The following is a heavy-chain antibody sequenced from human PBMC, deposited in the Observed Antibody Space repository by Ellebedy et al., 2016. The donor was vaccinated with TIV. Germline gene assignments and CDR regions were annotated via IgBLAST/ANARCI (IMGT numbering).Heavy chain of an antibody. CDR1: GYTFTGSY. D-gene: IGHD2-2*01. V-gene: IGHV1-2*02. CDR2: INPNSGGT. CDR3: AVGYCSRSSYALDY. J-gene: IGHJ4*02. Sequence: AASVKVSCKASGYTFTGSYMHWVRQAPGQGLEWIGWINPNSGGTKLAQKFQGRFTMHRDTSISTACMEVSRLRSADTADSYCAVGYCSRSSYALDYWGQGTLVTVSS.